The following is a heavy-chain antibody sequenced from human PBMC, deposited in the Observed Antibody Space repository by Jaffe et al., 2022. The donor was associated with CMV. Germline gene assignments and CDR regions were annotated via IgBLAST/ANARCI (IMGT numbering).Heavy chain of an antibody. CDR3: ARTTVEEAAAGTVREYYYYYMDV. V-gene: IGHV2-70*15. J-gene: IGHJ6*03. D-gene: IGHD6-13*01. Sequence: QVTLRESGPALVKPTQTLTLTCTFSGFSLSTSGMCVSWIRQPPGKALEWLARIDWDDDKYYSTSLKTRLTISKDTSKNQVVLTMTNMDPVDTATYYCARTTVEEAAAGTVREYYYYYMDVWGKGTTVTVSS. CDR1: GFSLSTSGMC. CDR2: IDWDDDK.